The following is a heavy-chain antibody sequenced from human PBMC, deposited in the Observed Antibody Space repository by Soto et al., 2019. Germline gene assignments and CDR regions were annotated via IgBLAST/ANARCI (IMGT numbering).Heavy chain of an antibody. J-gene: IGHJ4*02. Sequence: SVKVSCKASGFSFTTSAVQWVRQARGQRLEWIGWIAVGSGNTNFAQKFQERVTITRDMSTSTAYMELSSLRSEDTAVYHCAASLTMVVVFEQFDYWGQGTLVTVSS. CDR3: AASLTMVVVFEQFDY. D-gene: IGHD3-22*01. CDR1: GFSFTTSA. CDR2: IAVGSGNT. V-gene: IGHV1-58*01.